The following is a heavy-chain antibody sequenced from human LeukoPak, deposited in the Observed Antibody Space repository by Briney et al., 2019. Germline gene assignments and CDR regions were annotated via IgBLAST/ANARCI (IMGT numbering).Heavy chain of an antibody. D-gene: IGHD3-22*01. V-gene: IGHV4-34*01. CDR3: ARAVYDSSGYYYFDY. CDR1: GGSFSGYY. Sequence: PSETLSLTCAVYGGSFSGYYWSWIRQPPGKGLEWIGEINHSGSTYYNPSLKSRVTISVDRSKNQFSLKLSSVTAADTAVYYCARAVYDSSGYYYFDYWGQGTLVTVSS. CDR2: INHSGST. J-gene: IGHJ4*02.